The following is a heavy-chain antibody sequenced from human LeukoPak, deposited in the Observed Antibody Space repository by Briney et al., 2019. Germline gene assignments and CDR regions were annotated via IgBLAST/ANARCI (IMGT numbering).Heavy chain of an antibody. CDR3: ARAGGYDSSEPFDY. Sequence: GGSLRLSCAASGFTVSSNYMSWVRQAPGKGLEWVSVIYSGGSTYYADSVKGRFTISRDNSRNKLYLQMNSLRAEDTAVYYCARAGGYDSSEPFDYWGQGTLVTVSS. D-gene: IGHD3-22*01. CDR2: IYSGGST. V-gene: IGHV3-66*02. CDR1: GFTVSSNY. J-gene: IGHJ4*02.